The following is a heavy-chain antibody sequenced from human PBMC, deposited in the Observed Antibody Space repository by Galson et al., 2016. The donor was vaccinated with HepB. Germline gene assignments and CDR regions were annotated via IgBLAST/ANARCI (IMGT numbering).Heavy chain of an antibody. D-gene: IGHD3-9*01. J-gene: IGHJ6*02. CDR3: ARAGKWLQAQYFYSMDV. Sequence: SETLSLTCTVSGGSDSRGSYYWTWLRQSPGKAVEWLGSIYYTGSSNYNPSLKSRVSISRDTSREQISLKLTSVTAGDTAVYFCARAGKWLQAQYFYSMDVWGQGTTVTVSS. CDR2: IYYTGSS. CDR1: GGSDSRGSYY. V-gene: IGHV4-61*01.